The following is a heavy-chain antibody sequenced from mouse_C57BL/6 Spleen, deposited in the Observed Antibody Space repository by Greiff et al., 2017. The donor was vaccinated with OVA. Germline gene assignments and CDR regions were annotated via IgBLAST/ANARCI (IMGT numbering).Heavy chain of an antibody. J-gene: IGHJ2*01. V-gene: IGHV6-6*01. CDR1: GFTFSDAW. CDR2: IRNKANNHAT. CDR3: TRLDDYDGDY. Sequence: EVMLVESGGGLVQPGGSMKLSCAASGFTFSDAWMDWVRQSPEKGLEWVAEIRNKANNHATYYAESVKGRFTSSRDDSKSSVYLQMNSLRAEDTGIYYCTRLDDYDGDYWGQGTTLTVSS. D-gene: IGHD2-4*01.